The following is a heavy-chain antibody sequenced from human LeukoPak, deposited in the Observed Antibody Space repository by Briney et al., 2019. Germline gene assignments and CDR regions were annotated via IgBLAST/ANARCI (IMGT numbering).Heavy chain of an antibody. CDR3: ARELGYSGSYRDAFDI. Sequence: SETLSLTCTVSGGSISSGSYYWSWIRQPAGKGLEWIVRIYTSGSTNYNPSLKSRVTISVDTSKNQFSLKLSSVTAADTAVYYCARELGYSGSYRDAFDIWGQGTMVTVSS. D-gene: IGHD1-26*01. CDR2: IYTSGST. V-gene: IGHV4-61*02. J-gene: IGHJ3*02. CDR1: GGSISSGSYY.